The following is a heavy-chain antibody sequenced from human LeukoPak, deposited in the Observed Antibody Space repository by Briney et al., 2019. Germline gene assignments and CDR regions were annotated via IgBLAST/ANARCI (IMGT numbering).Heavy chain of an antibody. Sequence: GGSLRLSCAASGFTFSNYGMHWVRQAPGKGLEWVAVIWYDGSNKYYADSVKGRFTISRDNSKNTLYLQMNSLRAEDTAVYYCARRGGPVTDDAFDIWGQGTMVTVSS. J-gene: IGHJ3*02. CDR2: IWYDGSNK. CDR1: GFTFSNYG. V-gene: IGHV3-33*08. CDR3: ARRGGPVTDDAFDI. D-gene: IGHD2-21*02.